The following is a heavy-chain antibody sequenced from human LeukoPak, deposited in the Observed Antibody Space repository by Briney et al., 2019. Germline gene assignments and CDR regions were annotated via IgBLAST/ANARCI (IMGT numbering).Heavy chain of an antibody. V-gene: IGHV3-23*01. CDR1: GFTFSSYA. J-gene: IGHJ5*02. D-gene: IGHD3-3*01. CDR3: AKAGGLVWSGYYTRFDP. CDR2: ISGSGGST. Sequence: GGSLRLSCAASGFTFSSYAMSWVRQAPGKGREWVSAISGSGGSTYYADSVKGRFTISRDNSKNTLYLQMNTLSAADTAVYYCAKAGGLVWSGYYTRFDPWGPGTLVTVSS.